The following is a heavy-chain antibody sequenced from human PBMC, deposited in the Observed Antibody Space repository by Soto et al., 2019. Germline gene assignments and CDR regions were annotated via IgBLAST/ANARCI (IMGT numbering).Heavy chain of an antibody. CDR1: GYTFTNYG. D-gene: IGHD3-16*01. Sequence: GASVKVSCKASGYTFTNYGISWVRQAPGQGLEWMGWISAYNGNTKYAQKLQGRVTMTTDTSTSTAYMELNSLRAEDTAVYYCAREGFRGVMSYYGMDVWGQGTTVTVSS. CDR3: AREGFRGVMSYYGMDV. CDR2: ISAYNGNT. V-gene: IGHV1-18*01. J-gene: IGHJ6*02.